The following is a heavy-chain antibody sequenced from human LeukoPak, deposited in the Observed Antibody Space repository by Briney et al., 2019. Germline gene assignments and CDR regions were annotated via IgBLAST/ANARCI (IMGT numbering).Heavy chain of an antibody. Sequence: PGGSLRLSCAASGFTFSSYGMRWVRQAPGKGLEWVSSIRSSGDITDYADSVKGRFTISRDNSKNTLYLQMNSLRAEDTAVYYCARDTDYWGQGTLVTVSS. CDR1: GFTFSSYG. CDR2: IRSSGDIT. V-gene: IGHV3-23*01. CDR3: ARDTDY. J-gene: IGHJ4*02.